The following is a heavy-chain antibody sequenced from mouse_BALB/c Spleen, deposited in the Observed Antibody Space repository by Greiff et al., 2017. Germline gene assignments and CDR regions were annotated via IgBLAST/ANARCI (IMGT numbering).Heavy chain of an antibody. Sequence: DVKLQESGPGLVKPSQSLSLTCTVTGYSITSDYAWNWIRQFPGNKLEWMGYISYSGSTSYNPSLKSRISITRDTSKNQFFLQLNSVTTEDTATYYCARKDGNYYFDYWGQGTTLTVSS. J-gene: IGHJ2*01. D-gene: IGHD2-1*01. CDR3: ARKDGNYYFDY. CDR2: ISYSGST. CDR1: GYSITSDYA. V-gene: IGHV3-2*02.